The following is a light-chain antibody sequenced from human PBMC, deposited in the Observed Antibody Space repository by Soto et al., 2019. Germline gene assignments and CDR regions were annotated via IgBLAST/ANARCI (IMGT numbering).Light chain of an antibody. Sequence: DIQMTQSPSXLSGSVGDRVTITCRASQTISSWLAWYQQKPGKAPKLLIYKASTLKSGVPSRFSGSGSGTEFTLTISSLQPDDFATYYCQHYNSYSEAFVQGTKVDIK. CDR2: KAS. CDR3: QHYNSYSEA. CDR1: QTISSW. J-gene: IGKJ1*01. V-gene: IGKV1-5*03.